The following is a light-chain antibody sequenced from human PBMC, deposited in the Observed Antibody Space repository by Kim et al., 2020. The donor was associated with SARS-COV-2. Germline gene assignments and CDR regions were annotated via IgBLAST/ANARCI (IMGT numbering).Light chain of an antibody. CDR1: QSVSSY. CDR3: QQRSNGPRT. V-gene: IGKV3-11*01. CDR2: DAA. Sequence: SFLPVEMASHACRASQSVSSYLAVYQQKPGHAPRLLIYDAANRDTGIPARFSGSVSGTHFTLPISSLESEDFAVYYCQQRSNGPRTFGQGTKLEI. J-gene: IGKJ2*01.